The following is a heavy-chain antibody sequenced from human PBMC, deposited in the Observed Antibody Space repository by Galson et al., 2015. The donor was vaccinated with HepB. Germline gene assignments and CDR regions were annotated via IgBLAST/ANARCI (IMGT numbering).Heavy chain of an antibody. D-gene: IGHD3-3*01. CDR1: GFTFSSYG. V-gene: IGHV3-30*18. CDR2: ISYDGSNK. J-gene: IGHJ3*02. CDR3: AKDHAYYDFWSGYYMGAFDI. Sequence: SLRLSCAASGFTFSSYGMHWVRQAPGKGLEWVAVISYDGSNKYYADSVKGRFTISRDNSKNTLYLQMNSLRAEDTAVYYCAKDHAYYDFWSGYYMGAFDIWGQGTMVTVSS.